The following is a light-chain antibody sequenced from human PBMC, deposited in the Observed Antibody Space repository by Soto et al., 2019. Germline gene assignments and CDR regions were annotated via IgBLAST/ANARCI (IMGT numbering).Light chain of an antibody. CDR1: QSVSSY. CDR2: DSS. CDR3: QQYTNWPKT. V-gene: IGKV3-11*01. J-gene: IGKJ1*01. Sequence: EVVLTQFPATLSLSPGDGATLSCRASQSVSSYLAWYQQKRGQAPRLLIYDSSNRATGIPERFSGSGSGTEFTLTISSLQSEDFAVYYCQQYTNWPKTFGQGTKVDI.